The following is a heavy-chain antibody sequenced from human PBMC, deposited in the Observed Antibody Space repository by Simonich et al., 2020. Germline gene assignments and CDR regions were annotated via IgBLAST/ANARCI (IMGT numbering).Heavy chain of an antibody. V-gene: IGHV3-53*04. CDR2: IYSGGST. CDR1: GFNVSSNY. J-gene: IGHJ3*02. Sequence: EVQLVESGGGLVQPGGSLRLSCAASGFNVSSNYMSWVRQAPGKGVEWVSVIYSGGSTYYADSVKGRFTISRHNSKNTLYLQMNSLRAEDTAVYYCARAPPKVLNAFDIWGQGTMVTVSS. CDR3: ARAPPKVLNAFDI.